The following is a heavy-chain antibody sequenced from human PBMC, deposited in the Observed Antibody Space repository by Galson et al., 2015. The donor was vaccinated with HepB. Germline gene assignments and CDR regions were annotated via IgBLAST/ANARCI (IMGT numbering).Heavy chain of an antibody. J-gene: IGHJ3*02. CDR3: AAVVVPGIVVAGTIRYAFDI. Sequence: SVKVSCKASGFTFTSSAMQWVRQAPGQRLEWMGWIVLGSGNTNYAQKFQERVTMTRDMSTSTAYMELSSLRSEDTAVYYCAAVVVPGIVVAGTIRYAFDIWGQVTMVTVSS. D-gene: IGHD6-19*01. V-gene: IGHV1-58*02. CDR2: IVLGSGNT. CDR1: GFTFTSSA.